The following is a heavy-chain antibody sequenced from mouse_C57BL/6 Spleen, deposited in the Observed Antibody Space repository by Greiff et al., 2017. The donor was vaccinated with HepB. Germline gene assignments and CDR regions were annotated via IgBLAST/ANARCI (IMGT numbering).Heavy chain of an antibody. CDR1: GYTFTSYG. D-gene: IGHD1-1*01. Sequence: VHLVESGAALARPGASVKLSCKASGYTFTSYGISWVKQRTGQGLEWIGEIYPRSGNTYYNEKFKGKATLTADKSSSTAYMELRSLTSEDSAVYFCARSTVDFDYWGQGTTLTVSS. CDR2: IYPRSGNT. J-gene: IGHJ2*01. V-gene: IGHV1-81*01. CDR3: ARSTVDFDY.